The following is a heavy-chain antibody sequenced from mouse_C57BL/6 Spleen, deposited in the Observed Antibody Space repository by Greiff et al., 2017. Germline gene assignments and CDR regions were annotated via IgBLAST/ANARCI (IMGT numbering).Heavy chain of an antibody. Sequence: EVKLLESGGGLVKPGGSLKLSCAASGFTFSSYAMSWVRQTPEQRLEWVATISDGGSYTYYPDNVKGRFTISRDNAKNNLYLQMSHLKSEDTAMYYCARDRYYIDYWGQGTTLTVSS. V-gene: IGHV5-4*01. CDR1: GFTFSSYA. CDR3: ARDRYYIDY. CDR2: ISDGGSYT. J-gene: IGHJ2*01.